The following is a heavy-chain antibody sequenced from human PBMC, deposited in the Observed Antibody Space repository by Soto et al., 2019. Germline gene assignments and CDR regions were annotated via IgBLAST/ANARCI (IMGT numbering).Heavy chain of an antibody. V-gene: IGHV4-59*12. CDR3: ARDQDSRGYYFDY. J-gene: IGHJ4*02. CDR1: GGSISSYY. CDR2: IYYSGST. Sequence: SETLSLTCTVSGGSISSYYWSWIRQPPGKGLEWIGYIYYSGSTNYNPSLKSRVTISVDTSKNQFSLKLYSVTAADTAVYYCARDQDSRGYYFDYWGQGALVTVSS. D-gene: IGHD3-22*01.